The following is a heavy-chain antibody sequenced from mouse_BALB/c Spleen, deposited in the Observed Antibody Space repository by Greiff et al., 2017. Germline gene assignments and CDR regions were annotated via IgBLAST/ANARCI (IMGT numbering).Heavy chain of an antibody. CDR3: TRGGIYYYGSSYVGFDY. J-gene: IGHJ2*01. V-gene: IGHV1-15*01. CDR1: GYTFTDYE. D-gene: IGHD1-1*01. CDR2: IDPETGGT. Sequence: QVHVKQSGAELVRPGASVTLSCKASGYTFTDYEMHWVKQTPVHGLEWIGAIDPETGGTAYNQKFKGKATLTADKSSSTAYMELRSLTSEDSAVYYCTRGGIYYYGSSYVGFDYWGQGTTLTVSA.